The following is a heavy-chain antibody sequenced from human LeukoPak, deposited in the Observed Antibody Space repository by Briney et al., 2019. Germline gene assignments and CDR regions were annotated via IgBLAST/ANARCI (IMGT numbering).Heavy chain of an antibody. CDR1: GFTFSDAW. Sequence: PGGSLRLSCAASGFTFSDAWMSWVRQAPGKGLEWVGRIKSKTEGGTTDYAAPVKGRFTISRDDSKNTLYLEVNSLKTEDTALYYCTTDPGRGSYFNREGGRAFDIWGQGTMVTVSS. J-gene: IGHJ3*02. D-gene: IGHD3-10*01. CDR2: IKSKTEGGTT. CDR3: TTDPGRGSYFNREGGRAFDI. V-gene: IGHV3-15*01.